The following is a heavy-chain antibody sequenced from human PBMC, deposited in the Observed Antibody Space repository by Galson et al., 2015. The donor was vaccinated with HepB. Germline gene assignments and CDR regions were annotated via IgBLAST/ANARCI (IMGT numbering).Heavy chain of an antibody. D-gene: IGHD2-15*01. CDR1: GFTFSSYS. V-gene: IGHV3-21*01. Sequence: SLRLSCAASGFTFSSYSTNWVRQAPGKGLEWVSSISSSSYIYYADSVKGRFTISRDNAKNSLYLQMNSLRAEDTAVYYCARVANYYYGMDVWGQGTTVTVSS. CDR2: ISSSSYI. J-gene: IGHJ6*02. CDR3: ARVANYYYGMDV.